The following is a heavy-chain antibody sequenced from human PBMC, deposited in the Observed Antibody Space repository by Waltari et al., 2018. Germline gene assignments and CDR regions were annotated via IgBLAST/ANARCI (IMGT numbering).Heavy chain of an antibody. CDR2: IRTKANSYAT. V-gene: IGHV3-73*02. D-gene: IGHD6-19*01. CDR1: GFTFSGSA. J-gene: IGHJ4*02. Sequence: EVQLVESGGGLVQPGGSLKLSCAASGFTFSGSAMHWVRQASGKGLEWLGRIRTKANSYATAYGASVKGRFTISRDDSKNTLYLQWNSLRAEDTAVYYCARASIAVEERGDDYFHYWGQGTLVTVSS. CDR3: ARASIAVEERGDDYFHY.